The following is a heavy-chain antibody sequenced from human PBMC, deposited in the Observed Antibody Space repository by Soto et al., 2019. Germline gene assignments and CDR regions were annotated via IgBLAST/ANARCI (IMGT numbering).Heavy chain of an antibody. CDR3: ARSPGITGTIPPYNWFDP. CDR1: GGTFSSYA. CDR2: IIPIFGTA. D-gene: IGHD1-20*01. Sequence: SSVKVSCKASGGTFSSYAISWVRQAPGQGLEWMGGIIPIFGTANYAQKFQGRVTITADESTSTAYMELSSLRSEDTAVYYCARSPGITGTIPPYNWFDPWGQGTLVTVSS. V-gene: IGHV1-69*13. J-gene: IGHJ5*02.